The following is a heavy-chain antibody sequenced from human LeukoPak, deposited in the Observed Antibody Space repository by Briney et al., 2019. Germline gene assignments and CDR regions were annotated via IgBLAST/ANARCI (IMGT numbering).Heavy chain of an antibody. CDR1: GFTFSISA. CDR2: IWYDGTNE. Sequence: GGSLRLSCAASGFTFSISAMRWVRQAPGKGLEWVALIWYDGTNEYYADFVKGRFTISRDNSKSTLYLQMNSLRAEDTAVYYCAKADPHSSGRGGFGYFDYLGQGTLVTVSS. D-gene: IGHD6-25*01. V-gene: IGHV3-33*06. CDR3: AKADPHSSGRGGFGYFDY. J-gene: IGHJ4*02.